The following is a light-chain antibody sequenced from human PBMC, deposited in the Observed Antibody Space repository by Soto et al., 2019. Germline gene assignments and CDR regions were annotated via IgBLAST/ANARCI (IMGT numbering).Light chain of an antibody. CDR2: GAS. V-gene: IGKV3-15*01. J-gene: IGKJ5*01. CDR3: QQYHNWPPIT. Sequence: EILMTQSPATLSLSPGETATLSCRASQSVSTKLAWYQQKPGQAPRLLINGASTRATGVPARFSGWGSGTELTLTISSLQSEDFAVYYCQQYHNWPPITFGQGTRLEIK. CDR1: QSVSTK.